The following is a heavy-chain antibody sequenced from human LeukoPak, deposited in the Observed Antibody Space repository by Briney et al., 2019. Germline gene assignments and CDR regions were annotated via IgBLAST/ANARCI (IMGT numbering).Heavy chain of an antibody. V-gene: IGHV4-59*01. D-gene: IGHD2-2*01. J-gene: IGHJ4*02. CDR3: ASSTSWASLDY. Sequence: PSETLSLTCTVSGGSISSYYWSWIRQPPGKGLEWIGYIYYSGSTNYNPSLKSRVTISVDTSKNQFSLKLSSVTAADTAVYYCASSTSWASLDYWGQGTLVTVSS. CDR2: IYYSGST. CDR1: GGSISSYY.